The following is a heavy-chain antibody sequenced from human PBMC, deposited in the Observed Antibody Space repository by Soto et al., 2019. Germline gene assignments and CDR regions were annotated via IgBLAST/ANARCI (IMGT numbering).Heavy chain of an antibody. V-gene: IGHV1-18*01. CDR1: GYTFTSYG. Sequence: QVQLVQSGAEVKKPGASVKVSCKASGYTFTSYGISWVRQAPGQGLEWMGWISAYNGNTNYAQKLQGRVTMTTDTSTSTAYMELRSLRSDDTAVYYCARNQYYYDSSGYYQDAFDIWGQGTMVTVSS. CDR3: ARNQYYYDSSGYYQDAFDI. D-gene: IGHD3-22*01. CDR2: ISAYNGNT. J-gene: IGHJ3*02.